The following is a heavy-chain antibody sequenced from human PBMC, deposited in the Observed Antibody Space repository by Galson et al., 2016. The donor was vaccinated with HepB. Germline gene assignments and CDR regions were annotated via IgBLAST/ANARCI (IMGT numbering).Heavy chain of an antibody. Sequence: SLRLSCAASGLTVSSNYMSWVRQAPGKGLEWVSVIYSGGGTYYADSVQGRFTISRDNAKNSLYLQMNNLRDEDTAVYYCARDPHALDFWGQGTLVTVSS. CDR2: IYSGGGT. CDR3: ARDPHALDF. CDR1: GLTVSSNY. V-gene: IGHV3-53*01. J-gene: IGHJ4*02.